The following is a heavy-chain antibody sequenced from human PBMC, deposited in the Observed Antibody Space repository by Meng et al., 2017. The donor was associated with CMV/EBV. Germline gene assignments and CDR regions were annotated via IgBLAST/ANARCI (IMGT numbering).Heavy chain of an antibody. J-gene: IGHJ4*02. CDR1: GYPFTPYF. V-gene: IGHV1-46*01. CDR2: ISPSGGRT. CDR3: ASEVGGTYFFDY. D-gene: IGHD1-26*01. Sequence: SCKASGYPFTPYFLHWVRLAPGHGLEWMGTISPSGGRTTYAQKFQGRVVITRDTSTSTVYMELSSLRSEDTAVYYCASEVGGTYFFDYWGQGTLVTVSS.